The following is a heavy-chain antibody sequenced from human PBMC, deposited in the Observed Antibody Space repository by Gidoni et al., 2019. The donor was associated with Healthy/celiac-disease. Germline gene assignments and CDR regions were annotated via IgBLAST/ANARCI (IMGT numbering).Heavy chain of an antibody. D-gene: IGHD5-12*01. CDR3: AKERRDGFTFDY. V-gene: IGHV3-23*01. CDR1: GFTFSSYA. CDR2: ISGSGGST. J-gene: IGHJ4*02. Sequence: EVQLLESGGGLVQPGGSLRISWAASGFTFSSYAMGWVRQAPGKGLEWVSAISGSGGSTYYADSVKGRFTISRDNSKNTLYLQMNSLRAEDTAVYYCAKERRDGFTFDYWGQGTLVTVSS.